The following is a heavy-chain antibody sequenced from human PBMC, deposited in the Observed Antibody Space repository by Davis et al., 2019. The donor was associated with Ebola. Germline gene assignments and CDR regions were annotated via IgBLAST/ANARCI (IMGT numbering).Heavy chain of an antibody. Sequence: GGSLRLSCAASGFTFSSYGMHWVRQAPGKGLEWVAVISYDGSNKYYADSVKGRFTISRDNSKNTLYLQMNSLRAEDTAVYYCARDPYSSSWYEVNWFDPWGQGTLVTVSS. D-gene: IGHD6-13*01. V-gene: IGHV3-30*03. CDR2: ISYDGSNK. J-gene: IGHJ5*02. CDR3: ARDPYSSSWYEVNWFDP. CDR1: GFTFSSYG.